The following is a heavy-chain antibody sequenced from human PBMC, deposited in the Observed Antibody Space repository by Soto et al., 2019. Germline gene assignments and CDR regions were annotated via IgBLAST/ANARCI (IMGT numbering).Heavy chain of an antibody. D-gene: IGHD2-2*01. CDR1: GGSISGGGYS. CDR3: ARSQLPFGWFDP. J-gene: IGHJ5*02. Sequence: PSETLSLTCAVSGGSISGGGYSWSWILQPPGKGLEWIGYIYHSGSTYYNASLKSRVTISVDRSKNKFSLKLSSVPAADTAVYYCARSQLPFGWFDPWGQGTLVTVSS. V-gene: IGHV4-30-2*01. CDR2: IYHSGST.